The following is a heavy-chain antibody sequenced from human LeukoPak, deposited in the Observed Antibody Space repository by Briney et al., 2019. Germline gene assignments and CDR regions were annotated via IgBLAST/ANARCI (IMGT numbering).Heavy chain of an antibody. CDR1: GDSVSSNSVP. V-gene: IGHV6-1*01. CDR3: ARRLTQYDCFDP. CDR2: TYYRFTWYN. J-gene: IGHJ5*02. D-gene: IGHD2-2*01. Sequence: SQTLSLTCAISGDSVSSNSVPWNWIRQSPSRGLEWLGRTYYRFTWYNDYAVSVRGRITVNPDTSKNQFSLHLNSVTPEDTAVYYCARRLTQYDCFDPWGQGILVTVSS.